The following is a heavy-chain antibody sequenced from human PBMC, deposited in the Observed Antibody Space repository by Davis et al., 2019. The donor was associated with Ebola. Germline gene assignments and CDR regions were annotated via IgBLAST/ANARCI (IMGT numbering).Heavy chain of an antibody. V-gene: IGHV3-21*01. Sequence: GGSLRLSCAASGFTFSSYSMNWVRQAPGKGLEWVSSISSSSSYIYYADSVKGRFTISRDNSKNTLYLQMNSLRAEDTAVYYCATPLGVVPADSDIYYYYGMDVWGQGTTVTVSS. CDR1: GFTFSSYS. J-gene: IGHJ6*02. CDR3: ATPLGVVPADSDIYYYYGMDV. CDR2: ISSSSSYI. D-gene: IGHD2-2*01.